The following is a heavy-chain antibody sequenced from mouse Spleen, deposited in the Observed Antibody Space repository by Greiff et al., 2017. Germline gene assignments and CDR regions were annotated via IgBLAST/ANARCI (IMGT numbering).Heavy chain of an antibody. V-gene: IGHV5-9-3*01. CDR1: GFTFSSYA. CDR3: ARQNWGIDY. D-gene: IGHD4-1*01. J-gene: IGHJ2*01. Sequence: EVKLVESGGGLVKPGGSLKLSCAASGFTFSSYAMSWVRQTPEKRLEWVATISSGGSYTYYPDSVKGRFTISRDNAKNTLYLQMSSLRSEDTAMYYCARQNWGIDYWGQGTTLTVSS. CDR2: ISSGGSYT.